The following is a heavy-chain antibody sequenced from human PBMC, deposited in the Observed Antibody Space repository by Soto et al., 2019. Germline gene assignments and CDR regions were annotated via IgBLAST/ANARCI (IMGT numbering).Heavy chain of an antibody. CDR2: INHSGST. Sequence: KTSETLSLTCAVYGGSFSGYYWSWIRQPPGKGLEWIGEINHSGSTNYNPSLKSRVTISVDTSKNQFSLKLSSVTAADTAVYYCARGRDYGDYYWGQGTLVTVSS. J-gene: IGHJ4*02. V-gene: IGHV4-34*01. CDR3: ARGRDYGDYY. D-gene: IGHD4-17*01. CDR1: GGSFSGYY.